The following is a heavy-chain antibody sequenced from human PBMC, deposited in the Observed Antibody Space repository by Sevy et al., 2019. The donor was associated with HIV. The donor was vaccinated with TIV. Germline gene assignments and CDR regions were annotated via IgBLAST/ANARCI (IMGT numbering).Heavy chain of an antibody. V-gene: IGHV3-7*01. J-gene: IGHJ4*02. CDR2: IKQDGSVT. CDR3: VRAVAADGSF. CDR1: GFSLNTYW. D-gene: IGHD6-13*01. Sequence: GGSLRLSCAASGFSLNTYWMSWVRQAPGKGLEWVANIKQDGSVTYYVDSVKGRLPISRDNARNFLFLQMNSLRAEDTARYYCVRAVAADGSFWGQGTLVTVSS.